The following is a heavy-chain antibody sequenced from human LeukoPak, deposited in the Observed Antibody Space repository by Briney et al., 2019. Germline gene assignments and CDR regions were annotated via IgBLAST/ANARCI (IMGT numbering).Heavy chain of an antibody. CDR2: IIPIFGTA. CDR1: GGTFSSYA. J-gene: IGHJ5*02. D-gene: IGHD1-26*01. V-gene: IGHV1-69*13. Sequence: SVKVSCKASGGTFSSYAISWVRQAPGQGLEWMGGIIPIFGTANYAQKFQGRVTITADESTSTAYMELSSLRSEDTAVYYCARVYRPAGSFGWFDPWGQGTLVSVSS. CDR3: ARVYRPAGSFGWFDP.